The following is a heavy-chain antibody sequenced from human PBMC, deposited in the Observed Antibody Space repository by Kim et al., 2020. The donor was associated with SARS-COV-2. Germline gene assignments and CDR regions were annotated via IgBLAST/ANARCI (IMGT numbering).Heavy chain of an antibody. D-gene: IGHD3-9*01. CDR3: ARVGRDDILTGYYRAGPIDY. CDR2: IYYSGST. J-gene: IGHJ4*02. V-gene: IGHV4-39*07. CDR1: GGSISSSSYY. Sequence: SETLSLTCTVSGGSISSSSYYWGWIRQPPGKGLEWIRSIYYSGSTYYNPSLKSRVTISVDTSKNQFSLKLSSVTAADTAVYYCARVGRDDILTGYYRAGPIDYWGQGTLVTVSS.